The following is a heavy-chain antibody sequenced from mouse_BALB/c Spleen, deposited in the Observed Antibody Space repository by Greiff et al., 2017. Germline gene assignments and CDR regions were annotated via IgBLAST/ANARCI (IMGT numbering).Heavy chain of an antibody. D-gene: IGHD1-1*01. Sequence: EQLQESGAELAKPGASVKMSCKASGYTFTSYWMHWVKQRPGQGLEWIGYINPSTGYTEYNQKFKDKATLTADKSSSTAYMQLSSLTSEDSAVYYCARLDYYGSSYAMDYWGQGTSVTVSS. J-gene: IGHJ4*01. CDR3: ARLDYYGSSYAMDY. CDR1: GYTFTSYW. CDR2: INPSTGYT. V-gene: IGHV1-7*01.